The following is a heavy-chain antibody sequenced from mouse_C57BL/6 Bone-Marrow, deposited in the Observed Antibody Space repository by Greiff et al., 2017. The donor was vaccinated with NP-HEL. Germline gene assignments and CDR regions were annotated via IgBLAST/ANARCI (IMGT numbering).Heavy chain of an antibody. D-gene: IGHD1-1*01. CDR1: GFNIKDDY. V-gene: IGHV14-4*01. CDR3: TTLLRRGAMDY. CDR2: IDPENGDT. J-gene: IGHJ4*01. Sequence: EVKLMESGAELVRPGASVKLSCTASGFNIKDDYMHWVKQRPEQGLEWIGWIDPENGDTEYASKFQGKATITADTSSNTAYLQLSSLTSEDTAVYYCTTLLRRGAMDYWGQGTSVTVSS.